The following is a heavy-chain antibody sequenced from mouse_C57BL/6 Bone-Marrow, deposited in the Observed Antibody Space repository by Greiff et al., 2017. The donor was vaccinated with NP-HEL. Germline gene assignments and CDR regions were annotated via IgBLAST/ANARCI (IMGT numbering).Heavy chain of an antibody. CDR1: GFNIKDDY. V-gene: IGHV14-4*01. J-gene: IGHJ4*01. CDR3: TTSLYGYDEGYAMDY. CDR2: IDPENGDT. Sequence: VQLKQSGAELVRPGASVKLSCTASGFNIKDDYMHWVKQRPEQGLEWIGWIDPENGDTEYASKFQGKATITEDTSSNTAYLQLSSLTSEDTAVYYCTTSLYGYDEGYAMDYWGQGTSVTVSS. D-gene: IGHD2-2*01.